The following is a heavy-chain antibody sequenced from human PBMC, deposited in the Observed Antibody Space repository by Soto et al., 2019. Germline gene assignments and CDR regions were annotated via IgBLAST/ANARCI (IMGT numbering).Heavy chain of an antibody. J-gene: IGHJ5*02. V-gene: IGHV1-8*01. CDR3: ARGSRVLDPP. CDR2: MNPNSGNT. CDR1: GYSFTSYD. Sequence: ASVKVSCKASGYSFTSYDINWVRQATGQGLEWMGWMNPNSGNTGYAQKFQGRVTMTRNTSISTAYMELSSLSYEDTAVYYCARGSRVLDPPWGQGTLVTVSS.